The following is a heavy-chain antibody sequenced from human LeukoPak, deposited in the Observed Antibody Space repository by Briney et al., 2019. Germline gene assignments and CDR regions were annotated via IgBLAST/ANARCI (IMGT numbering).Heavy chain of an antibody. J-gene: IGHJ5*02. Sequence: GGSLRLSCAASGFTFSSYGMHWVRQAPGKGLEWVAVISYDGSNKYYADSVKGRFTTSRDNSKNTLYLQMNSLRAEDTAVYYCARDGYGSGSYYHPFDPWGQGTLVTVSS. CDR2: ISYDGSNK. D-gene: IGHD3-10*01. CDR3: ARDGYGSGSYYHPFDP. V-gene: IGHV3-30*03. CDR1: GFTFSSYG.